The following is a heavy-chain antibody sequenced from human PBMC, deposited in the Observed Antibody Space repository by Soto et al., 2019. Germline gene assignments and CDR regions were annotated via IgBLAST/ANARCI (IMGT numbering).Heavy chain of an antibody. Sequence: GGSLRLSCTASGFTFGDYAMSWFRQAPGKGLEWVGFIRSKAYGGTTEYAAAVKGRFTSARDDSKSIAYLQMNSLKTEDTAVYYCTRDMGTYYYYYGMDVWGQGTTVTVSS. V-gene: IGHV3-49*03. CDR3: TRDMGTYYYYYGMDV. D-gene: IGHD7-27*01. CDR2: IRSKAYGGTT. CDR1: GFTFGDYA. J-gene: IGHJ6*02.